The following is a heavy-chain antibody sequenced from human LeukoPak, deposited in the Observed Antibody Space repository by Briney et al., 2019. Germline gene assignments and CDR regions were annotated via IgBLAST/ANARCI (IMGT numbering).Heavy chain of an antibody. V-gene: IGHV3-23*01. CDR2: ISGSGGST. J-gene: IGHJ4*02. CDR3: ANPPHGSGWYYFDY. Sequence: PGGSLRLSCAASGFTFSSYAMSWVRQAPGKGLEWVSAISGSGGSTYYADSVKGRFTISRDNSKNTLYLQMNSLRAEDTAVYYCANPPHGSGWYYFDYWGQGTLVTVSS. CDR1: GFTFSSYA. D-gene: IGHD6-19*01.